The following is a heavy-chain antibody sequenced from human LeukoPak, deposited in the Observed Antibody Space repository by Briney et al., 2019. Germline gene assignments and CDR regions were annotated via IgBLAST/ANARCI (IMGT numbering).Heavy chain of an antibody. V-gene: IGHV3-33*01. J-gene: IGHJ4*02. D-gene: IGHD3-9*01. Sequence: GGSLRHSCAASGFTFSSYGMHWVRQAPGKGLEWVAVIWYDGSNKYYADSVKGRFTISRDNSKNTLYLQMNSLRAEDTAVYYCAREDFGWYYFDYWGQGTLVTVSS. CDR2: IWYDGSNK. CDR1: GFTFSSYG. CDR3: AREDFGWYYFDY.